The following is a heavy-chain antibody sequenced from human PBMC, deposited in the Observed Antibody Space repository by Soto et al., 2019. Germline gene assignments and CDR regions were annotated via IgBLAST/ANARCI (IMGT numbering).Heavy chain of an antibody. J-gene: IGHJ4*02. Sequence: PPETLSLTCAVSGGSISSSNWWSWVRQPPGKGLEWIGEIYHSGSTYYNPSLKSRVTISVDTSKNQFSLKLTSVTAADTAVYHCARALKPTTLTNLYFDYWGQGTLVTVSS. V-gene: IGHV4-4*03. CDR3: ARALKPTTLTNLYFDY. CDR2: IYHSGST. D-gene: IGHD4-17*01. CDR1: GGSISSSNW.